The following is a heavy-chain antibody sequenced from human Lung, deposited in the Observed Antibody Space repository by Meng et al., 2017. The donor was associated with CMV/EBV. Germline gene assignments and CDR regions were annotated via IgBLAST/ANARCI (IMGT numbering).Heavy chain of an antibody. Sequence: VAPGGCLCKAGRSMRRDCAAHGFTLSHSHMRWICQAPGTGLEWVSYISSSSSYPKYADSVKGRFNISRDTAKNSLYLQMNSLRAEDTAVYYCARAGVGTGSSGVYWGQGTLVTVSS. CDR3: ARAGVGTGSSGVY. J-gene: IGHJ4*02. D-gene: IGHD1-26*01. CDR2: ISSSSSYP. V-gene: IGHV3-11*06. CDR1: GFTLSHSH.